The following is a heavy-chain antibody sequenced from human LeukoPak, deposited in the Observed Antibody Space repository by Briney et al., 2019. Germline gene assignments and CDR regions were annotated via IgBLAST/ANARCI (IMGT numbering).Heavy chain of an antibody. CDR2: IRSKAKSYST. D-gene: IGHD6-13*01. Sequence: GSVTLACAAWGLIFSGSATHWVRQACGKGREWVGRIRSKAKSYSTAYAASVKGRFTISRDDSKNTAYLQMNSRKPEDTAVYYCTRWSASGTAWFDPWGQGTLVTVSS. CDR1: GLIFSGSA. V-gene: IGHV3-73*01. J-gene: IGHJ5*02. CDR3: TRWSASGTAWFDP.